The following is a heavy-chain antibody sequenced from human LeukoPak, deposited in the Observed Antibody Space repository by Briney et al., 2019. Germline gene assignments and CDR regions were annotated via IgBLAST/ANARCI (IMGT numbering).Heavy chain of an antibody. J-gene: IGHJ3*02. CDR2: ISFHGTDS. Sequence: PGGSLRLSCAASGFTFISYAIHWVRQAPGKGLEWVAVISFHGTDSFYADSVKGRFTISRDNSKNTLYLQMNSLRAEDTAVYYCAKEFTVTTSPDAFDIWGQGTMVTVSS. CDR3: AKEFTVTTSPDAFDI. D-gene: IGHD4-17*01. V-gene: IGHV3-30*04. CDR1: GFTFISYA.